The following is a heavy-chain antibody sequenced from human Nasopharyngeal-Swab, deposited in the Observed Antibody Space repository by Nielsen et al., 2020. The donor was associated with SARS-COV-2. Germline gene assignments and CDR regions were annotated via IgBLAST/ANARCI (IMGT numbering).Heavy chain of an antibody. D-gene: IGHD3-10*01. CDR2: IHGDGRNT. J-gene: IGHJ4*02. CDR3: VRDNYGVDY. Sequence: GESLKISCAASGFTFRTYWMHWVRQAPGKGLEWISEIHGDGRNTNHADSVKGRFTISRDNAKSTLYLQMNSLRVEDTAVYYCVRDNYGVDYWGQGTLVTVSS. CDR1: GFTFRTYW. V-gene: IGHV3-74*01.